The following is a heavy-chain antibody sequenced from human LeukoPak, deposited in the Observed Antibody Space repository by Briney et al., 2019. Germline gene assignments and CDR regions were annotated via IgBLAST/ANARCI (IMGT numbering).Heavy chain of an antibody. J-gene: IGHJ4*02. CDR2: INPNSGGT. D-gene: IGHD6-6*01. Sequence: GASVKVSCKASGYTFTGSYMDWVRQAPGQGLEWMGRINPNSGGTNYVQKFQGRVTMTRDTFITTAYMKLSRLRSDDTAVYYCASGYSSSSGFDYWGQGTLVTVSS. V-gene: IGHV1-2*06. CDR3: ASGYSSSSGFDY. CDR1: GYTFTGSY.